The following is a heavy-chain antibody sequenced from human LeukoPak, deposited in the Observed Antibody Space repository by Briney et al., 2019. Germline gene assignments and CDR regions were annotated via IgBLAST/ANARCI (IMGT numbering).Heavy chain of an antibody. D-gene: IGHD5-12*01. CDR3: ARSAEWLRNAFDI. V-gene: IGHV4-59*01. J-gene: IGHJ3*02. CDR1: GGSFSSYY. Sequence: PSETLSLTCTVSGGSFSSYYWSWIRQPPGKGLEWIGYIYYSGSTNYNPSLKSRVTISVDTSKNQFSLKLSSVTAADTAVYYCARSAEWLRNAFDIWGKGTMVSVSS. CDR2: IYYSGST.